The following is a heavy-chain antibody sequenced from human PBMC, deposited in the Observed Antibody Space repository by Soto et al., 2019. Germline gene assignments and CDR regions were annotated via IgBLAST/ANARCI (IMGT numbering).Heavy chain of an antibody. Sequence: SSVKVSCKASGGTFSSSAISWVRQAPGQGLEWMGGIIPMFGTANYAQKFQGRVTITADESASTVYMELSSLRSEDTAVYYCARAGTVAPRYCSGSSCYPFDYWGQGTLVTVSS. CDR1: GGTFSSSA. CDR2: IIPMFGTA. V-gene: IGHV1-69*13. D-gene: IGHD2-15*01. J-gene: IGHJ4*02. CDR3: ARAGTVAPRYCSGSSCYPFDY.